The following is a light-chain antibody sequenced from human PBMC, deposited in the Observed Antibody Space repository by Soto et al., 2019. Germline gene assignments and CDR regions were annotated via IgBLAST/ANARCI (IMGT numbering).Light chain of an antibody. J-gene: IGKJ1*01. CDR2: GAS. Sequence: ETELTQSADTLCLSPGERATLYCRASQSVSSSYLAWYQQKPGQAPRLLIYGASSRATGIPDRFSGSGSGTDFTLTISRLEPEDFAVYYCQQYGSSPVTFGQGTKVDIK. V-gene: IGKV3-20*01. CDR3: QQYGSSPVT. CDR1: QSVSSSY.